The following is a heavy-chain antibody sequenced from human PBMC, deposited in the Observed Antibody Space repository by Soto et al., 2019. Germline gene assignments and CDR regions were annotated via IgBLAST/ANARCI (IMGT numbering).Heavy chain of an antibody. V-gene: IGHV1-69*13. CDR2: IIPIFGTA. CDR3: VLGSSSDFPQDYFDY. J-gene: IGHJ4*02. D-gene: IGHD6-6*01. Sequence: GASVKVSCKASGYTFTGYYMHWVRQAPGQGLEWMGGIIPIFGTANYAQKFQGRVTITADESTSTAYMELSSLRSEDTAVYYCVLGSSSDFPQDYFDYWGQGTLVTVSS. CDR1: GYTFTGYY.